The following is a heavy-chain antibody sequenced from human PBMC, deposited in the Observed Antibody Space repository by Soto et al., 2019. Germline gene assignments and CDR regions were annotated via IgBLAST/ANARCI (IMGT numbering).Heavy chain of an antibody. D-gene: IGHD3-9*01. J-gene: IGHJ6*02. CDR2: INSDGSST. CDR3: ARFPDYDILTGYYVSDYYGMDV. V-gene: IGHV3-74*01. CDR1: GFTFSSYW. Sequence: GGSLRLSCAASGFTFSSYWMHCVRQAPGKGLVWVSRINSDGSSTSYADSVKGRFTISRDNAKNTLYLQMNSLRAEDTAVYYCARFPDYDILTGYYVSDYYGMDVWGQGTTVTVSS.